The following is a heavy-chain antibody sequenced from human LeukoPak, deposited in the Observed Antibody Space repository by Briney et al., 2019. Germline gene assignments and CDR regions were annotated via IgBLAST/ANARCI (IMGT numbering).Heavy chain of an antibody. J-gene: IGHJ3*02. CDR2: ISYDGSSK. V-gene: IGHV3-30*03. D-gene: IGHD5-18*01. CDR1: GFRFNNYG. CDR3: ARARSSYGYGDAFDI. Sequence: PGGSLRLSCAASGFRFNNYGMSWVRQAPGKGLEWVAVISYDGSSKYYADSVKGRFTISRDNSKNTLYLQMNSLRAEDTAVYYCARARSSYGYGDAFDIWGQGTMVTVSS.